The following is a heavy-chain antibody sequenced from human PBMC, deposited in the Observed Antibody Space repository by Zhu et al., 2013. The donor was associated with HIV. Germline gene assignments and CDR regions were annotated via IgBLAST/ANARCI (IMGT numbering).Heavy chain of an antibody. CDR3: AAVRSGLLDPSGAFDI. V-gene: IGHV1-58*01. J-gene: IGHJ3*02. Sequence: QLVQSGPEVKKPGTSVKVSCKASGFTFTSSAVQWVRQARGQRLEWIGWIVVGSGNTNYAQKFQERVTITRDMSTSTAYMELSSLRSEDTAVYYCAAVRSGLLDPSGAFDIWGQGTMVTVSS. D-gene: IGHD3-16*01. CDR2: IVVGSGNT. CDR1: GFTFTSSA.